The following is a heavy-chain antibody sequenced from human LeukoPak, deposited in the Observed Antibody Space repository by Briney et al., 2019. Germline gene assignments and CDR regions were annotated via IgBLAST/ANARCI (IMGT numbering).Heavy chain of an antibody. D-gene: IGHD6-19*01. CDR2: ISYDGSNK. CDR1: GFTFSSYA. CDR3: AKEPVAGTAGDFDY. Sequence: GGSLRLSCAASGFTFSSYAMHWVRQAPGKGLEWVAVISYDGSNKYYADSVKGRFTISRDNSKNTLYLQMNSLRAEDTAVYYCAKEPVAGTAGDFDYWGQGTLVTVSS. J-gene: IGHJ4*02. V-gene: IGHV3-30-3*01.